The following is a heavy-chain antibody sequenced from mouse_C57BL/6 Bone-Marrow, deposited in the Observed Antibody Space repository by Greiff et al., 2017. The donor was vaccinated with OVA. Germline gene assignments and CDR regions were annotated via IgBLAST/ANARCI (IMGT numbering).Heavy chain of an antibody. V-gene: IGHV3-6*01. CDR1: GYSITSGYY. CDR2: ISYDGSN. J-gene: IGHJ3*01. D-gene: IGHD2-4*01. CDR3: ARERDYDDVFAY. Sequence: EVKVEESGPGLVKPSQSLSLTCSVTGYSITSGYYWNWIRQFPGNKLEWMGYISYDGSNNYNPSLKNRISITRDTSKNQFFLKLNSVTTEDTATYYCARERDYDDVFAYWGQGTLVTVSA.